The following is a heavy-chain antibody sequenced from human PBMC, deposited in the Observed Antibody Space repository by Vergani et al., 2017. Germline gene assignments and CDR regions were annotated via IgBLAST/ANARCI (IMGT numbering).Heavy chain of an antibody. CDR2: ISYDGSNK. D-gene: IGHD3-10*01. Sequence: QVQLVESGGGVVQPGRSLRLSCAASGFTFSSYAMHWVRQAPGKGLEWVAVISYDGSNKYYADSVKGRFTISRDNSKNTLYLQMNSLRAEDTAVYYCAREGLGFGELLNYYYYMDVWGKGTTVTVSS. V-gene: IGHV3-30*04. CDR1: GFTFSSYA. J-gene: IGHJ6*03. CDR3: AREGLGFGELLNYYYYMDV.